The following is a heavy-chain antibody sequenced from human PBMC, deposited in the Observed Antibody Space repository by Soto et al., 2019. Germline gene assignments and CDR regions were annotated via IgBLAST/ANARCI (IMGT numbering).Heavy chain of an antibody. CDR3: ATGLWFGESNYYYCGMDV. Sequence: ASVKVSCKVSGYTLTELSMHWVRQAPGKGLEWMGGFDPEDGETIYAQKFQGRVTMTEDTSTDTAYMELSSLRSEDTAVYYCATGLWFGESNYYYCGMDVWGQGTTVTVSS. D-gene: IGHD3-10*01. V-gene: IGHV1-24*01. J-gene: IGHJ6*02. CDR1: GYTLTELS. CDR2: FDPEDGET.